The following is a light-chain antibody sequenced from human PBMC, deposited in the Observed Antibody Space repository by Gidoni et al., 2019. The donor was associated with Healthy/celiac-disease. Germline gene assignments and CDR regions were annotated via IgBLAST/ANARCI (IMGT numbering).Light chain of an antibody. CDR1: QSVSSN. CDR3: QQYNNWPPLYT. J-gene: IGKJ2*01. V-gene: IGKV3-15*01. CDR2: GAS. Sequence: EIVMTQSPATLSVSPGERATLSCRASQSVSSNLGWYQQKPGQAHRLLIYGASTRATGIPARVSGSGSGTEFTLTISSLQSEDFAVYHCQQYNNWPPLYTFGQGTKLEI.